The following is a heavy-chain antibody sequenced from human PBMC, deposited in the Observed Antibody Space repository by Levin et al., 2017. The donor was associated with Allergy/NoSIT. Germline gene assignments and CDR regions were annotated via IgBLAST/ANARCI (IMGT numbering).Heavy chain of an antibody. CDR3: ARGSGLVATTSFDF. J-gene: IGHJ4*02. Sequence: GASVKVSCKASGYTFTGYYMLWLRQAPGQGLEWMGWINPNSGDTNDAQKFQGRVTMTRDTSISTAYMELSRLRSDDTAVYYCARGSGLVATTSFDFWGQGTLVTVSS. D-gene: IGHD5-12*01. CDR1: GYTFTGYY. CDR2: INPNSGDT. V-gene: IGHV1-2*02.